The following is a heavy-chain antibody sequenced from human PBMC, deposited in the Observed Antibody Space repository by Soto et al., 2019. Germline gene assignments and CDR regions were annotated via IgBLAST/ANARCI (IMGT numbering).Heavy chain of an antibody. CDR2: ISSSGSTI. Sequence: PGGSLRLSCAASGFTFSSYEMNWVRQAPGKGLEWVSYISSSGSTIYYADSVKGRFTISRDNAKNSLYLQMNSLRAEDTAVYYCARGPGYSSGWSPFDYWGQGTLVTVS. V-gene: IGHV3-48*03. CDR3: ARGPGYSSGWSPFDY. D-gene: IGHD6-19*01. J-gene: IGHJ4*02. CDR1: GFTFSSYE.